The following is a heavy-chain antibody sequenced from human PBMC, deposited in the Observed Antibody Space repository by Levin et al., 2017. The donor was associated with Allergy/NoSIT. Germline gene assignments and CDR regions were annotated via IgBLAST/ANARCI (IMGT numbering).Heavy chain of an antibody. Sequence: GESLKISCAASGFTVSSNYMSWVRQAPGKGLEWVSVIYSGGSTYYADSVKGRFTISRDNSKNTLYLQMNSLRAEDTAVYYCARDLLGEVCYWGQGTLVTVSS. CDR3: ARDLLGEVCY. CDR2: IYSGGST. V-gene: IGHV3-66*01. CDR1: GFTVSSNY. D-gene: IGHD3-10*01. J-gene: IGHJ4*02.